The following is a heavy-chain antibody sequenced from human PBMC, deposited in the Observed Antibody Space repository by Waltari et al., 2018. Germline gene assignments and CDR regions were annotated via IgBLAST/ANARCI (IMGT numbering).Heavy chain of an antibody. CDR2: STASAVTT. J-gene: IGHJ4*02. CDR3: AREDCSSISCTGFDY. V-gene: IGHV3-23*01. D-gene: IGHD2-2*01. CDR1: GFTFTNHA. Sequence: DVQLWESGGGLVQPGGSLRLSCAASGFTFTNHALSWVRQAPGKGLGGVSGSTASAVTTSYADSVKGRFTISRDNSKNTLYLQMNSLRADDTAVYYCAREDCSSISCTGFDYWGQGTLVTVSS.